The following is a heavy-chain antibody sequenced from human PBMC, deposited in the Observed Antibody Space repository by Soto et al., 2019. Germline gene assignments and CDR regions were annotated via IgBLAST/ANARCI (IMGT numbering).Heavy chain of an antibody. CDR1: SGAISSYY. J-gene: IGHJ4*02. CDR2: IYSSGSN. V-gene: IGHV4-59*01. CDR3: GAGLGDHSY. Sequence: QVQLQESCPGLVKPSETLSIHCTVSSGAISSYYWHWIRQPPGKGLEWSGYIYSSGSNNYNHSLVIRPTISVDRSKNQFFLNLSSVAAADTAVDYCGAGLGDHSYWGQGTLVTVYS. D-gene: IGHD4-4*01.